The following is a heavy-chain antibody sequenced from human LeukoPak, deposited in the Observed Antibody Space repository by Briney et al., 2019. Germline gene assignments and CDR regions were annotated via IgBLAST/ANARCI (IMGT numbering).Heavy chain of an antibody. CDR2: VYHRGIS. Sequence: SQTLSLTCSVSGDSVSSGGYYWSWVRQHPGKGLEWIGYVYHRGISYYNASLERRVTISIDTSKNQFSLNLTSVTAADTAVYYCARVYGSGAPVRDFDYWGQGTLVTVSS. CDR3: ARVYGSGAPVRDFDY. CDR1: GDSVSSGGYY. V-gene: IGHV4-31*03. J-gene: IGHJ4*02. D-gene: IGHD3-10*01.